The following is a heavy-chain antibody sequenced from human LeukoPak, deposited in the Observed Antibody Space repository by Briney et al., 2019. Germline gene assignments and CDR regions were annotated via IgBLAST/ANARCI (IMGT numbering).Heavy chain of an antibody. CDR2: IYYSGST. CDR3: ARGGYNYVIDY. Sequence: SETLSLTCTVSSGSISSYYWSWIRQPPGKGLEWIGYIYYSGSTNYNPSLKSRVTMSIDTSKNQFSLKLSSVTAADTAVYYCARGGYNYVIDYWGQGTLVTVSS. V-gene: IGHV4-59*01. CDR1: SGSISSYY. J-gene: IGHJ4*02. D-gene: IGHD5-18*01.